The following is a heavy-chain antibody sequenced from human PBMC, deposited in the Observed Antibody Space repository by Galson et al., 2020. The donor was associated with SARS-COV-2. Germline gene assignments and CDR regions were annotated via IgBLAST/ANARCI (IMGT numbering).Heavy chain of an antibody. Sequence: GESLKISCAASGFTFSRYAMAWVRQAPGKGLEWVSGISGGGGSTYYADSVKGRFTISRDISQNTGYLQMSSLRAEDTAVYYCAKDRGNDYGDQLDFWGQGTQVTVSS. V-gene: IGHV3-23*01. CDR2: ISGGGGST. CDR3: AKDRGNDYGDQLDF. J-gene: IGHJ4*02. D-gene: IGHD4-17*01. CDR1: GFTFSRYA.